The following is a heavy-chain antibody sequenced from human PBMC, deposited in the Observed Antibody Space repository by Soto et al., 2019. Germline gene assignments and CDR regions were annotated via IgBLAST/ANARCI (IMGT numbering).Heavy chain of an antibody. Sequence: EVQMLESGGGLVQPGGSLRLSCAASGFPFSNYAMTWVRQAPGKGLEWVSGISGNTGHAYYADSVKDRFTISRDNSKNTLYLQIDSLRAEDTAVYYCAKVPSQYIWGSYLRYYDYWGQGTLVTVSS. V-gene: IGHV3-23*01. CDR3: AKVPSQYIWGSYLRYYDY. J-gene: IGHJ4*02. D-gene: IGHD3-16*02. CDR1: GFPFSNYA. CDR2: ISGNTGHA.